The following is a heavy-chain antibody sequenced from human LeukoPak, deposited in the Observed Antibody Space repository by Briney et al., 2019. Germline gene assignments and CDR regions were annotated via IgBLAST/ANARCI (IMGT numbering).Heavy chain of an antibody. Sequence: SQTLSLTCTVSGGSISSGDYYWSWIRQPPGKGLEWIGYIYYSGSTYYNPSLKSRVTISVDTSKNQFSLKLSSVTAADTAVYYCARLAYSDYVWGSYRFDYWGQGTLVTVSS. V-gene: IGHV4-30-4*08. J-gene: IGHJ4*02. D-gene: IGHD3-16*02. CDR2: IYYSGST. CDR1: GGSISSGDYY. CDR3: ARLAYSDYVWGSYRFDY.